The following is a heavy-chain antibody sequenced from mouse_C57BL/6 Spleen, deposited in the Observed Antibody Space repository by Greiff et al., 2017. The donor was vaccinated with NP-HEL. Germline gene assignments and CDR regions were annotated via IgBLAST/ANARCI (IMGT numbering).Heavy chain of an antibody. J-gene: IGHJ3*01. D-gene: IGHD2-2*01. V-gene: IGHV5-6*02. Sequence: DVKLVESGGDLVKPGGSLKLSCAASGFTFSSYGMSWVRQTPDKRLEWVATISSGGSYTYYPDSVKGRFTISRDNAKNTLYLQMSSLKSEDTAMYYCASPYGYDAWFAYWGQGTLVTVSA. CDR3: ASPYGYDAWFAY. CDR2: ISSGGSYT. CDR1: GFTFSSYG.